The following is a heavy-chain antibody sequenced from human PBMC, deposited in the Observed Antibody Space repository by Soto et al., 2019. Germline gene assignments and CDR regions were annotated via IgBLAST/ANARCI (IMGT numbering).Heavy chain of an antibody. V-gene: IGHV3-23*01. CDR3: AVATIAAAVYYYGMDV. J-gene: IGHJ6*02. D-gene: IGHD6-13*01. CDR1: GFTFSSYA. CDR2: ISGSGGST. Sequence: GGSLRLSCAASGFTFSSYAMSWVRQAPGKGLEWVSAISGSGGSTYYADSVKGRFTISRDSSKNTLYLQMNSLRAEDTAVYYCAVATIAAAVYYYGMDVWGQGTTVTVSS.